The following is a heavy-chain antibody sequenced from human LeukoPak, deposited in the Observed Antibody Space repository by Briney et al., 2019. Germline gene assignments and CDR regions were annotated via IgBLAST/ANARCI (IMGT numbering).Heavy chain of an antibody. D-gene: IGHD3-22*01. Sequence: GGSLRLSCAASGFTFSSYGIHWVRRAPGKGLEWVAFIRYDGGNKYYADSVKGRFTISRDNSKNTLYLQMNSLRPEDTAVYYCAKDQSVYYYDSRSIDYWGQGTLVTVSS. CDR3: AKDQSVYYYDSRSIDY. CDR1: GFTFSSYG. V-gene: IGHV3-30*02. J-gene: IGHJ4*02. CDR2: IRYDGGNK.